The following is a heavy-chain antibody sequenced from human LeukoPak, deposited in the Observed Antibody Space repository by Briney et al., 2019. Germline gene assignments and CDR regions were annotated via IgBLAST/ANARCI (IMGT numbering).Heavy chain of an antibody. CDR1: GGSISSGSYY. Sequence: PSETLSLTCTVSGGSISSGSYYWSWIRQPAGKGLEWIGRIYTSGSTNYNPSLKSRVTISVDTSKNQFSLKLSSVTAADTAVYYCARDGRGWEPPYYYYHMDVWGKGTTVTVSS. J-gene: IGHJ6*03. CDR2: IYTSGST. V-gene: IGHV4-61*02. D-gene: IGHD1-26*01. CDR3: ARDGRGWEPPYYYYHMDV.